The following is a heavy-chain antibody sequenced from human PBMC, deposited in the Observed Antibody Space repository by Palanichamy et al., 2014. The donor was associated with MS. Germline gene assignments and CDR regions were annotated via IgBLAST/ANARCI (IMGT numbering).Heavy chain of an antibody. CDR3: ARDGRTGMTMVTTWWYFDL. V-gene: IGHV3-30-3*01. CDR1: GFTFSSFA. J-gene: IGHJ2*01. Sequence: QLVEVWGEGVGPASGGPSRLSCAASGFTFSSFAIHWVRQAPGKGLEWVAVISYDGGNKYYADSVKGRFTISRDNSKNTLYLQMHSLSAEDTAVYYCARDGRTGMTMVTTWWYFDLWGRGTLVTVSS. CDR2: ISYDGGNK. D-gene: IGHD4-17*01.